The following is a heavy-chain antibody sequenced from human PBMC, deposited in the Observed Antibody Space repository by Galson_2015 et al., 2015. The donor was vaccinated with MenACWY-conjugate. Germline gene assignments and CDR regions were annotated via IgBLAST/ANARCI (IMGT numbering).Heavy chain of an antibody. Sequence: CAISGDSVSSNSAAWNWIRQSPSRGLEWLGRTSYRSQWYNDYAVSVKSRITINPDTSKNQFSLQLNSVTPEDTAVYYCARSPPGYSSSWYLDYWGQGTLVTVSS. CDR3: ARSPPGYSSSWYLDY. CDR1: GDSVSSNSAA. J-gene: IGHJ4*02. V-gene: IGHV6-1*01. CDR2: TSYRSQWYN. D-gene: IGHD6-13*01.